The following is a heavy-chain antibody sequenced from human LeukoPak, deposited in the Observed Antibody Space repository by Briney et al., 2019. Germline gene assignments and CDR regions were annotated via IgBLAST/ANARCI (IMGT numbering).Heavy chain of an antibody. J-gene: IGHJ6*03. V-gene: IGHV6-1*01. Sequence: SQTLSLTCASSDYSVSSNSAACNWIRHSPSRVLEWLGRTYYLFKWFNDYAASMKSRLTISQDTSKNQFSLQVRSVTTEHTSAYYCAREHRLVGYYXXDDXXXGTXVTVSS. CDR3: AREHRLVGYYXXDD. CDR2: TYYLFKWFN. D-gene: IGHD3-9*01. CDR1: DYSVSSNSAA.